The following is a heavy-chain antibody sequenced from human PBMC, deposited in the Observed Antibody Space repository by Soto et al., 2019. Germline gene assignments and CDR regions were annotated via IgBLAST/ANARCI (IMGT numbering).Heavy chain of an antibody. CDR3: ARDEAVTGTGFDP. CDR2: IIPNSGDT. J-gene: IGHJ5*01. D-gene: IGHD6-13*01. Sequence: ASVKVSCKASGYMFTGYFIHWPRQAPGQGLEWMGWIIPNSGDTNLAQRFQGRVTMTRDTSINTAYMELNSLTSDDTAVYYCARDEAVTGTGFDPWGQGSLVTVSS. V-gene: IGHV1-2*02. CDR1: GYMFTGYF.